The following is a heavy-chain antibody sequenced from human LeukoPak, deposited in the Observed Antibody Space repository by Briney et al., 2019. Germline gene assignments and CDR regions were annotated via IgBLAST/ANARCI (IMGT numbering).Heavy chain of an antibody. CDR2: INNRGSST. D-gene: IGHD4-17*01. Sequence: GGSLRLSCAASGFTFSSYTMSWVSQAPGEGLEWLSAINNRGSSTYYAGSVKDRFTISRDNSENTLYLQMNSLTVDDTAVYFCAKERQTGDYFTSDYWGQGTLVTVSS. V-gene: IGHV3-23*01. CDR1: GFTFSSYT. J-gene: IGHJ4*02. CDR3: AKERQTGDYFTSDY.